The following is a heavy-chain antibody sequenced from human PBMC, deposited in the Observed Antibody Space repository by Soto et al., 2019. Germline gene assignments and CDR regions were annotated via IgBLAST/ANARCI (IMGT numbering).Heavy chain of an antibody. CDR1: GLTVSGKKY. CDR2: FYDLDGT. J-gene: IGHJ3*01. Sequence: DVQLVESGGGLIQPGGSLRLSCAVSGLTVSGKKYVAWVRQAPGQGLEWVSGFYDLDGTYYADSLKGRFTTSGDSSRTIVYLQMNSLRPEDTAVYYCATWHLQEHAYDVWGQGTTVTVSS. V-gene: IGHV3-53*01. CDR3: ATWHLQEHAYDV. D-gene: IGHD4-4*01.